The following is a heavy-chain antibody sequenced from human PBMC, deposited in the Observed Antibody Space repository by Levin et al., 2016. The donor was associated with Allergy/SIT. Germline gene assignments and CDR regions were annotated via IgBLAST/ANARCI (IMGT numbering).Heavy chain of an antibody. V-gene: IGHV3-48*01. CDR2: ISSSSSTI. CDR3: ASGSRPQIRITMVRGPTFDAFDI. J-gene: IGHJ3*02. Sequence: GGSLRLSCAASGFTFSSYSMNWVRQAPGKGLEWVSYISSSSSTIYYADSVKGRFTISRDNAKNSLYLQMNSLRAEDTAVYYCASGSRPQIRITMVRGPTFDAFDIWGQGTMVTVSS. CDR1: GFTFSSYS. D-gene: IGHD3-10*01.